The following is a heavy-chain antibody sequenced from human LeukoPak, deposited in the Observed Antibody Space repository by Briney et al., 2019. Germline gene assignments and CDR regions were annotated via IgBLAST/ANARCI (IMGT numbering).Heavy chain of an antibody. D-gene: IGHD3-10*01. CDR1: GFTFSRSW. V-gene: IGHV3-7*01. CDR3: ASADGITTMEN. Sequence: GGSLRLSCVVSGFTFSRSWMTWVRQAPGKGLEWVASIQEDGSEKYYEDSVKGRFTISRDNAKSSLFLQMSSLRAEDTAIYYCASADGITTMENWGQGTLVTVSS. CDR2: IQEDGSEK. J-gene: IGHJ4*02.